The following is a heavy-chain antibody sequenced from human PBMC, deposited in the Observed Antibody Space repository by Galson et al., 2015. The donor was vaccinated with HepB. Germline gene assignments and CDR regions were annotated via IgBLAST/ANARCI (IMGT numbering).Heavy chain of an antibody. CDR2: IDAGNGNT. V-gene: IGHV1-3*01. D-gene: IGHD6-19*01. CDR3: ARDFRGQWLVLGY. Sequence: SVKVSCKASGYTFSSCAMHWVRQAPGQRLEWMGWIDAGNGNTKYSQRFQGRVTITRDTSASTAYMELSSLRSEDMAVYYCARDFRGQWLVLGYWGQGTLVTVSS. J-gene: IGHJ4*02. CDR1: GYTFSSCA.